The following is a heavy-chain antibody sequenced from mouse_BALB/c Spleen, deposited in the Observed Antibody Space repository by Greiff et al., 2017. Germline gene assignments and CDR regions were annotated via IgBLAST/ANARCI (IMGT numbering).Heavy chain of an antibody. D-gene: IGHD2-10*02. Sequence: EVNVVESGGGLVQPGGSRKLSCAASGFTFSSFGMHWVRQAPEKGLEWVAYISSGSSTIYYADTVKGRFTISRDNPKNTLFLQMTSLRSEDTAMYYCARGYGKAWFAYWGQGTLVTVSA. J-gene: IGHJ3*01. CDR2: ISSGSSTI. CDR3: ARGYGKAWFAY. V-gene: IGHV5-17*02. CDR1: GFTFSSFG.